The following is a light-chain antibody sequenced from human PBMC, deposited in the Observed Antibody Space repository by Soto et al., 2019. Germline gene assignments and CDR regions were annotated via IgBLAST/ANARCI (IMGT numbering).Light chain of an antibody. J-gene: IGKJ5*01. CDR3: HQRYDWPIT. Sequence: EIVLTQSPATLSLSPGERATLSCRANQSISHYLAWYQQRPGQAPRXLIYDASRRATGIPARFSGSGSGTDLTITISSLQPEDFEVYYCHQRYDWPITFGQGTRLEIK. CDR1: QSISHY. CDR2: DAS. V-gene: IGKV3-11*01.